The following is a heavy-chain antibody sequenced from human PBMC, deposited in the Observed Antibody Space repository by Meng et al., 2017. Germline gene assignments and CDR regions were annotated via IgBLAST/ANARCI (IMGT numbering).Heavy chain of an antibody. CDR3: ARMESMVRGVPRHDAFDI. CDR1: GFTFSSYG. J-gene: IGHJ3*02. CDR2: IWYDGSNK. V-gene: IGHV3-33*01. Sequence: GESLKISCAASGFTFSSYGMHWVRQAPGKGLEWVAVIWYDGSNKYYADSVKGRFTISRDNSKNTLYLQMNSLRAEDTAVYYCARMESMVRGVPRHDAFDIWGRGTMVTVSS. D-gene: IGHD3-10*01.